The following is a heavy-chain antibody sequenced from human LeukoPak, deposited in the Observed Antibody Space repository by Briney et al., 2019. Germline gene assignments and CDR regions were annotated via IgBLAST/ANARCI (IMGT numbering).Heavy chain of an antibody. Sequence: GGSLRLSCAASGFTFSSYAMSWVRQAPGKGLEWVSAISGSGGSTYYADSVKGRFTISRDNSKNTLYLQMNSLRAEDTAVFYCERGERGHDSSGCLFDYWGQGTLVTVSS. D-gene: IGHD3-22*01. V-gene: IGHV3-23*01. CDR3: ERGERGHDSSGCLFDY. J-gene: IGHJ4*02. CDR1: GFTFSSYA. CDR2: ISGSGGST.